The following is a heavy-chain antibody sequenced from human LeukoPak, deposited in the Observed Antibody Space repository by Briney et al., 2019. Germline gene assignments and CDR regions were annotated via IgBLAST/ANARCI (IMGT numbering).Heavy chain of an antibody. CDR3: ARERATREFDP. CDR1: GYSISSGYY. D-gene: IGHD5-12*01. J-gene: IGHJ5*02. Sequence: SETLSLTCAVSGYSISSGYYWGWIRHPPGKGLEWIGYIYYSGSTNYNPSLKSRVTISVDTSKNQFSLKLSSVTAADTAVYYCARERATREFDPWGQGTLVTVSS. V-gene: IGHV4-61*01. CDR2: IYYSGST.